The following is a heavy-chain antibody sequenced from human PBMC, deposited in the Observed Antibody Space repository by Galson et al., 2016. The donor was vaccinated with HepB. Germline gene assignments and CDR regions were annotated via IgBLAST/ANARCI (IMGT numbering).Heavy chain of an antibody. CDR2: INPSDGST. CDR3: ARGGYYDSGGSLRY. Sequence: SVKVSCKASGYTFNTYGVAWVRQAPGQGLEWMGIINPSDGSTSFAQKFQGRVTVTRDTSTNTVYTGTVYMELSSLRSEDTAVYFCARGGYYDSGGSLRYWGQGTLVTVSS. J-gene: IGHJ4*02. V-gene: IGHV1-46*02. D-gene: IGHD3-22*01. CDR1: GYTFNTYG.